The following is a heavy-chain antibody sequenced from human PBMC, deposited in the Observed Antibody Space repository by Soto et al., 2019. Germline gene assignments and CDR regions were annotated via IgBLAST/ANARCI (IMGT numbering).Heavy chain of an antibody. CDR2: IIPIFGTA. V-gene: IGHV1-69*12. CDR3: ARTFPDYSNYDSDDDYYGMDV. J-gene: IGHJ6*02. Sequence: QVQLVQSGAEVKQPGSSVKVSCKASGGTFSSYAISWVRQAPGQGLEWMGGIIPIFGTANYAQKFQGRVTITADESTSTAYMELSSLRSEDTAVYYCARTFPDYSNYDSDDDYYGMDVWGQGTTVTVSS. CDR1: GGTFSSYA. D-gene: IGHD4-4*01.